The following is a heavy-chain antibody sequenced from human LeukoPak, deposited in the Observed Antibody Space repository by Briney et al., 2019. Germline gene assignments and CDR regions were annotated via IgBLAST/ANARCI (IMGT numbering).Heavy chain of an antibody. CDR1: GFSFSSYV. J-gene: IGHJ3*02. CDR3: ARGLGSSTSRHTFDI. CDR2: ISGSGGST. V-gene: IGHV3-23*01. D-gene: IGHD2-2*01. Sequence: PGGSLRLSCAASGFSFSSYVMSWVRQAPGKGLEWVSAISGSGGSTYFADSVKGRLTISRDNSKNTLYLQMNSLSAEDTAIYYCARGLGSSTSRHTFDIWGQGTMVTVSS.